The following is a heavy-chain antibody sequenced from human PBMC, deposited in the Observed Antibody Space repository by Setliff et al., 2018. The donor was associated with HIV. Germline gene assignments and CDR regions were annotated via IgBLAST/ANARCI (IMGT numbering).Heavy chain of an antibody. CDR3: AKDRYYDSSGSPFDY. J-gene: IGHJ4*02. CDR1: GFTFSSYG. Sequence: PGGSLRLSCAASGFTFSSYGMHWVRQAPGEGLEWVAFIRYDGSNKYYADSVKGRFTISRDNSKNTLYLQMNSLRAEDTAVYYCAKDRYYDSSGSPFDYWGQGTLVTVSS. V-gene: IGHV3-30*02. D-gene: IGHD3-22*01. CDR2: IRYDGSNK.